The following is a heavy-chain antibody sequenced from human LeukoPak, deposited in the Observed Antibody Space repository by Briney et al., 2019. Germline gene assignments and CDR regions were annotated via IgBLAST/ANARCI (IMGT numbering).Heavy chain of an antibody. CDR2: INHSGST. CDR3: AREPVTNTGGAFDI. Sequence: PSETLSLTCAVYGGSFSAYYWTWIRQLPGKGLEWIGEINHSGSTNYNPSLKSRVTISVDTSKNQFSLKLSSVTAADTAVYYCAREPVTNTGGAFDIWGQGTMVTVSS. J-gene: IGHJ3*02. V-gene: IGHV4-34*01. D-gene: IGHD1-14*01. CDR1: GGSFSAYY.